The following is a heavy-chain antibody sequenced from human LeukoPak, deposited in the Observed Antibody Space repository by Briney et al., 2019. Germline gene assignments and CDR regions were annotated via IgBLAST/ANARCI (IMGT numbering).Heavy chain of an antibody. CDR3: ARARSRFLSNWFDP. Sequence: ASVKVSCKASGYTFTGYYMHWVRQAPGQGPEWMGWINPNSGGTNYAQKFQGRVTMTRDTSISTAYMELSRLRSDDTAVYYCARARSRFLSNWFDPWGQGTLVTVSS. CDR1: GYTFTGYY. J-gene: IGHJ5*02. D-gene: IGHD3-3*01. CDR2: INPNSGGT. V-gene: IGHV1-2*02.